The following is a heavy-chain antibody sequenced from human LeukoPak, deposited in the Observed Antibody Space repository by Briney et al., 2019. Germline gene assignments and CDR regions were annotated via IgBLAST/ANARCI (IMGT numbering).Heavy chain of an antibody. CDR3: ARGMTTAIS. D-gene: IGHD4-17*01. V-gene: IGHV3-7*01. CDR1: GFTFSSYW. J-gene: IGHJ5*02. CDR2: IKQDGSEK. Sequence: GGSLRLSCAASGFTFSSYWISWVRQAPGKGLEWVANIKQDGSEKYYVDSVKGRFTISRDNAKNSLYLQMNSLRAEDTAVYYCARGMTTAISWGQGTLVTVSS.